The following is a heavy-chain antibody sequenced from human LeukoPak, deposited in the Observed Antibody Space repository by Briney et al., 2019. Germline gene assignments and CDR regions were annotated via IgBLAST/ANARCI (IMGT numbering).Heavy chain of an antibody. V-gene: IGHV3-74*01. Sequence: GGSLRLSCAASGFTFSTYWMHWVRQAPGEGLVWVSRINGDGSTTTYADSVKGRFTISRDNAQSTLYLQMNSLRAEDTAVYYCAKDCGGDCYDWFDPRGQGTLVTVSS. CDR1: GFTFSTYW. CDR2: INGDGSTT. J-gene: IGHJ5*02. D-gene: IGHD2-21*02. CDR3: AKDCGGDCYDWFDP.